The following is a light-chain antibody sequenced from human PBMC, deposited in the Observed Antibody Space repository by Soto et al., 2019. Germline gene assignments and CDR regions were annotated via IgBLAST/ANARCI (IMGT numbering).Light chain of an antibody. Sequence: AIRMTQSPSSFSASTGDRVTITCRASQSIGTYLAWYQQIPRRAPKLLIFAASTLQRGVPSRFSGSGSGTDFTPTVSCLQSQDSATYYCQEYYIYPATFGGGTKVELK. CDR1: QSIGTY. V-gene: IGKV1-8*01. J-gene: IGKJ4*01. CDR2: AAS. CDR3: QEYYIYPAT.